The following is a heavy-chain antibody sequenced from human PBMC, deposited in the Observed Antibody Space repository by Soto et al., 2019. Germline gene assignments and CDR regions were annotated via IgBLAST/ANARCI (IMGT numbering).Heavy chain of an antibody. D-gene: IGHD2-2*01. V-gene: IGHV1-18*01. Sequence: QVQLVQSGAEVKKPGASVKVSCKASGYTFTSYGISWVRQAPGQGLEWMGWISAYNGNTNYAQKLQGRVTMTTDTSTSTADMELRSLRSDDTAVYYCAREGNSSSTSCSHYYYYGMDVWGQGTTVTVSS. J-gene: IGHJ6*02. CDR3: AREGNSSSTSCSHYYYYGMDV. CDR2: ISAYNGNT. CDR1: GYTFTSYG.